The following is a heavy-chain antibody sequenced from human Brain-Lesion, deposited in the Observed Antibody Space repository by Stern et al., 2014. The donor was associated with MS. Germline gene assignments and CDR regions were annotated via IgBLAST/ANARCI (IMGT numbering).Heavy chain of an antibody. V-gene: IGHV1-8*01. CDR2: MNPYSGNT. CDR3: ARAVRNQLLSEY. Sequence: VQLEESGAEVKKPGASVKVSCKASGYTFSSYDITWVRQASGHGLEWMGWMNPYSGNTGYAQKFKGRVSMTSDPSISTVYMELTSLTSDDTVVYFCARAVRNQLLSEYWGQGTLVTVSS. J-gene: IGHJ4*02. D-gene: IGHD2-2*01. CDR1: GYTFSSYD.